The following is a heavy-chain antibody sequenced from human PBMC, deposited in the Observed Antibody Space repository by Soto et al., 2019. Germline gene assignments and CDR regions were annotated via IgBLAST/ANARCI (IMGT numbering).Heavy chain of an antibody. D-gene: IGHD6-19*01. CDR3: ARELEESIAVAGLPGY. Sequence: GGSLRLSCVASGFTFSSYAMHWVRQAPGKGLEWVALISYDGSNKYYADSVKGRFTISRDNSKNTLDLQMNSLRAEDTAMYYCARELEESIAVAGLPGYWGQGTLVTVSS. V-gene: IGHV3-30*04. J-gene: IGHJ4*02. CDR1: GFTFSSYA. CDR2: ISYDGSNK.